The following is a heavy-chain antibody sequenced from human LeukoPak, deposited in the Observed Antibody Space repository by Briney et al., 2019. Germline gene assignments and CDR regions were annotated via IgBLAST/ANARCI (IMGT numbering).Heavy chain of an antibody. CDR1: GGSLSTHH. D-gene: IGHD3-22*01. Sequence: SETLSLTCVVSGGSLSTHHWSWIRQSPGRGLEWIGYISDSGSTNYNPSLKSRVTISVDTSKNQFSLMLSSVTAADTAVYYCARGYDSSTYYPFNYWGQGTLVTVSS. V-gene: IGHV4-59*11. CDR3: ARGYDSSTYYPFNY. J-gene: IGHJ4*02. CDR2: ISDSGST.